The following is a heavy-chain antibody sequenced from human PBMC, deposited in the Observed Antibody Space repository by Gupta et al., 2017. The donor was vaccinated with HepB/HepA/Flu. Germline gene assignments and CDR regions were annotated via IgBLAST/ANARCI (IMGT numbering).Heavy chain of an antibody. V-gene: IGHV4-59*02. CDR1: GVSVSSYY. Sequence: QVQLQESGPGLVKPSETLSHTCTVSGVSVSSYYWSWIRQPPGEGLEWIGYIFYSGSTKYNPSLKSRVTISVDTSKNQFSLKMNSVTAADTAVYYCARDLGLVGPGVELDSWGQGTLVTVSS. D-gene: IGHD1-26*01. CDR3: ARDLGLVGPGVELDS. J-gene: IGHJ4*02. CDR2: IFYSGST.